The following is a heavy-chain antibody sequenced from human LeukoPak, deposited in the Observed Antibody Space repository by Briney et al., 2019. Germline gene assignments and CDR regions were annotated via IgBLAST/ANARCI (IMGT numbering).Heavy chain of an antibody. J-gene: IGHJ4*02. Sequence: ASVKVSFKTSGYTFTDYYIHWVRQAPGQGLEWMAWINPNSGGTKYAQKFQGRVTMTRDTSISTASMELSSLRSDDTAVYNCARDLFGVAAYWGQGTLVTVSS. CDR3: ARDLFGVAAY. V-gene: IGHV1-2*02. CDR2: INPNSGGT. D-gene: IGHD3-3*01. CDR1: GYTFTDYY.